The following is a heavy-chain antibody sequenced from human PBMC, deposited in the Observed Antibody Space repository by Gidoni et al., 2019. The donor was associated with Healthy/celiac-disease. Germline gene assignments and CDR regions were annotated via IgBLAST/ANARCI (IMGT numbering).Heavy chain of an antibody. J-gene: IGHJ4*02. D-gene: IGHD2-21*02. CDR2: IYTSGST. V-gene: IGHV4-61*02. CDR1: GGPISSGSYY. CDR3: ARVRDCGGDCYRDY. Sequence: QVQLQESAPGLVKPSQTLSLTCPVPGGPISSGSYYWSWIRQPAGKGLEWIGRIYTSGSTNYNPSLKSRVTISVDTSKNQFSLKLSSVTAADTAVYYCARVRDCGGDCYRDYWGQGTLVTVSS.